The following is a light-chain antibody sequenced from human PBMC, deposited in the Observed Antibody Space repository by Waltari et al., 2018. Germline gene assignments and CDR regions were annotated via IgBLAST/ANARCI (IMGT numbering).Light chain of an antibody. CDR2: ENN. CDR1: SSNIGGYD. J-gene: IGLJ7*01. V-gene: IGLV1-40*01. CDR3: EAWDTSLNGIL. Sequence: QSVLTQPPSVSGYPGQRVTISCTGSSSNIGGYDVHWYQQLPGTAPKLLIFENNKRPSGVSDRFSGSKSATSSSLTIPALQSDDEAESYCEAWDTSLNGILFGGGTRLTVL.